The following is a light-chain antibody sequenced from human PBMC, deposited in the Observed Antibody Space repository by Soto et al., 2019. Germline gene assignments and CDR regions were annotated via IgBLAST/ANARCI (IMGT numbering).Light chain of an antibody. CDR2: DVS. CDR1: SSDVGRYNY. V-gene: IGLV2-14*01. Sequence: QSALAQPASVSGSPEQSITISCTGTSSDVGRYNYVSWFQQHPGKAPKLMIYDVSNWPSGVSDRFSGSKSGNTASLTISGLQAEDEADYYCSSFTSSSTFVFGTGTKVTVL. J-gene: IGLJ1*01. CDR3: SSFTSSSTFV.